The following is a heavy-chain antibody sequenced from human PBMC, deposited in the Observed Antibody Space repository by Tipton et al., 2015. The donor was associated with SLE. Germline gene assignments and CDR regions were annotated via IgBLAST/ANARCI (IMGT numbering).Heavy chain of an antibody. J-gene: IGHJ3*02. CDR3: ARVAGDHDAFDI. Sequence: TLSLTCAVYGGSFSGFYWNWIRQPPGKGLEWIGEIDHSGSTNYNPSLKSRVTISVDTSKNQFSLKLSSVTAADTAVYYCARVAGDHDAFDIWGQGTMVTVSS. D-gene: IGHD4-17*01. CDR2: IDHSGST. V-gene: IGHV4-34*01. CDR1: GGSFSGFY.